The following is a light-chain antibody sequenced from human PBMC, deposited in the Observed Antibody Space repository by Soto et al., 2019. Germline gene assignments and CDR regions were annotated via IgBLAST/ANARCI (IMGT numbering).Light chain of an antibody. V-gene: IGKV1-6*01. CDR1: QDIRND. CDR2: AVS. Sequence: IQMTQSPSSVSASVGDRVIITCRASQDIRNDLGWYQQKPGKAPKLVIYAVSSLQSGVPSRFSGSGSGTDFTLTIRSLQPEDFATYYCLQHYNYPLTFGGGTKVDIK. J-gene: IGKJ4*01. CDR3: LQHYNYPLT.